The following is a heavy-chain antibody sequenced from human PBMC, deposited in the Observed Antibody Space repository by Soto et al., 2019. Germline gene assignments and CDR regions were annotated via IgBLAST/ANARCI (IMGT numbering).Heavy chain of an antibody. J-gene: IGHJ6*02. D-gene: IGHD2-2*01. V-gene: IGHV1-69*13. Sequence: SVKVSCKASGGTFSCYAICWVRQAPGQGLEWMGGIIPIFGTANYAQKFQGRVTITADESTSTAYMELSSLRSEDTAVYYCARGYCSSTSCYNYYYYYGMEVWGQGTTVTVSS. CDR1: GGTFSCYA. CDR3: ARGYCSSTSCYNYYYYYGMEV. CDR2: IIPIFGTA.